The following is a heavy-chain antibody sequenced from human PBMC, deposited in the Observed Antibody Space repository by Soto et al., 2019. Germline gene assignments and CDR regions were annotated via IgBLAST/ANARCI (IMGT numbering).Heavy chain of an antibody. CDR1: GGSFSGYH. Sequence: SETLSLTCAVYGGSFSGYHWSWIRQPPGRGLEWIGEINHSGSTNYNPSLKSRVTISVDTSKNQFSLKLSSVTAADTAVYYCARGSSLDIAAAGLWFDPWGQGTLVTVSS. D-gene: IGHD6-13*01. J-gene: IGHJ5*02. CDR2: INHSGST. V-gene: IGHV4-34*01. CDR3: ARGSSLDIAAAGLWFDP.